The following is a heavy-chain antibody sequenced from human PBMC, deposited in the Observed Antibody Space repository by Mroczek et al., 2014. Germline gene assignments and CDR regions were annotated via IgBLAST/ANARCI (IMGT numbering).Heavy chain of an antibody. J-gene: IGHJ6*02. CDR1: GFTFSSYS. Sequence: VQLVQSGGGLVKPGGSLRLSCAASGFTFSSYSMNWVRQAPGKGLEWVSSISSSSSYIYYADSVKGRFTISRDNAKNSLYLQMNSLRAEDTAVYYCARALVPDIVVVVAATTTVSYYYYYYGMDVVGPRDPRSPVSS. V-gene: IGHV3-21*01. CDR3: ARALVPDIVVVVAATTTVSYYYYYYGMDV. D-gene: IGHD2-15*01. CDR2: ISSSSSYI.